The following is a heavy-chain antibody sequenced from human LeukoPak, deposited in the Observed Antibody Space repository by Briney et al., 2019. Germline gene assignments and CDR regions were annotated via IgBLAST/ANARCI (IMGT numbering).Heavy chain of an antibody. CDR1: GFTFTSYG. CDR3: AKDSGLGWFGELLYHGLDY. J-gene: IGHJ4*02. D-gene: IGHD3-10*01. Sequence: PGGSLRLSCAVSGFTFTSYGMHWVRQAPGKGREWVAIVWYDGTNIQYGDSVKGRFTISRDNPKNTLFLQMNSLRAEDTAVYYCAKDSGLGWFGELLYHGLDYWGQGTLVTVSS. CDR2: VWYDGTNI. V-gene: IGHV3-30*02.